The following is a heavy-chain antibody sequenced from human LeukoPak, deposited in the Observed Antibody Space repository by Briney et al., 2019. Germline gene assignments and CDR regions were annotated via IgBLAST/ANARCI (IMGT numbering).Heavy chain of an antibody. D-gene: IGHD2-15*01. Sequence: MGWINTNTGNPTYAQGFTGRFVFSLDTSVSTPYLQISSLKAEDTAVYYCARTRGYAFDYWGQGTLVTVSS. V-gene: IGHV7-4-1*02. J-gene: IGHJ4*02. CDR2: INTNTGNP. CDR3: ARTRGYAFDY.